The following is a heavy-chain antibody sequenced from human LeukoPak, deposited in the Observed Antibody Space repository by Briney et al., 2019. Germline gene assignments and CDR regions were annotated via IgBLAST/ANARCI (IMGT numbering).Heavy chain of an antibody. CDR1: GFTFSSYW. CDR3: ARDGWAPLNAFDI. J-gene: IGHJ3*02. CDR2: IKQDGSEK. V-gene: IGHV3-7*03. D-gene: IGHD1-26*01. Sequence: GGSLRLSCAASGFTFSSYWISWVRQAPGKGLEWVANIKQDGSEKYYVDSVKGRFTISRDNAKNSLYLQMNSLRAEDTAVYYCARDGWAPLNAFDIWGQGTMVTVSS.